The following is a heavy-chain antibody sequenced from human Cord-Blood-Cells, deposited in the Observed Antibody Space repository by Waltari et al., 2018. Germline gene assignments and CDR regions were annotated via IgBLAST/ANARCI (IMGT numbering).Heavy chain of an antibody. Sequence: EVQLVESGGGLVKPGRSLRLSCTDSGFTFGDYAMSWFRQAPGKGLEWVGLIRSKAYGGTTEDAASVKGRFTISRDDSKSSAYLQMNRLKTEDTAVYYFTSYDSSGRQSGWCDPWGQGTLVTVSS. J-gene: IGHJ5*02. CDR1: GFTFGDYA. CDR2: IRSKAYGGTT. CDR3: TSYDSSGRQSGWCDP. V-gene: IGHV3-49*05. D-gene: IGHD3-22*01.